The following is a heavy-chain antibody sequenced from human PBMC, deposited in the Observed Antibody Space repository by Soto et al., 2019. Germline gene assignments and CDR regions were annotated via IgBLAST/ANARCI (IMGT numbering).Heavy chain of an antibody. Sequence: GGSLRLSCAASGFTFSSYAMSWVRQAPGKGLEWVSAISGSGGSTYYADSVEGRFTISRDNSKNTLYLQMNSLRAEDTAVYYCAKGREVTVTTFAPIDYWGQGTLVTVSS. CDR2: ISGSGGST. J-gene: IGHJ4*02. CDR1: GFTFSSYA. D-gene: IGHD4-4*01. CDR3: AKGREVTVTTFAPIDY. V-gene: IGHV3-23*01.